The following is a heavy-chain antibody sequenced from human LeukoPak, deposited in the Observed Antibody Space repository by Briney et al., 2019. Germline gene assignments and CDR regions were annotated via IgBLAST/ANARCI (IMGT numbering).Heavy chain of an antibody. D-gene: IGHD3-22*01. Sequence: ASVKVSCKASGYTFTGYYMHWVRQAPGQGLEWMGWINPNSGGTNYAQKFQGRVTMTRDTSISTAYMELRSLRSDDTAVHYCARGPGGRSGYYPLEDYYYYYYMDVWGKGTTVTISS. CDR3: ARGPGGRSGYYPLEDYYYYYYMDV. CDR1: GYTFTGYY. J-gene: IGHJ6*03. V-gene: IGHV1-2*02. CDR2: INPNSGGT.